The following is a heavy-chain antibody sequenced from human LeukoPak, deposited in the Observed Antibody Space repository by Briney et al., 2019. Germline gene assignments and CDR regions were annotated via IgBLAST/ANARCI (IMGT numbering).Heavy chain of an antibody. D-gene: IGHD6-13*01. CDR1: GGSFSGYY. J-gene: IGHJ5*02. V-gene: IGHV4-34*01. CDR2: INHSGST. Sequence: SETLSLTCAVYGGSFSGYYWSWIRQPPGKGLEWIGEINHSGSTNYNPSLKSRVTISVDTSKNQFSLKLSSVTAADTAVYYCARDRHSSSWRFDPWGQGTLVTVSS. CDR3: ARDRHSSSWRFDP.